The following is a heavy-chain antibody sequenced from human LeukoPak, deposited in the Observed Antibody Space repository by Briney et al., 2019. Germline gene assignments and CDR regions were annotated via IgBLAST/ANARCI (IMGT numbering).Heavy chain of an antibody. V-gene: IGHV4-34*01. CDR1: GGSFSDYY. Sequence: SETLSLTCAVYGGSFSDYYWSWIRQPPGKGLEWIGEVNHSGITIYNPSLKSRVTISVDTPKNQFSLKVTFVTAADTAVYYCARPAVRGVMGRYFDSWGQGTLVTVSS. D-gene: IGHD3-10*01. J-gene: IGHJ4*02. CDR2: VNHSGIT. CDR3: ARPAVRGVMGRYFDS.